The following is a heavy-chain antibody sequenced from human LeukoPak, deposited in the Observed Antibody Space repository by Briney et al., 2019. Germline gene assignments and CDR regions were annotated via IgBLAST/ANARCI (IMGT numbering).Heavy chain of an antibody. Sequence: SETLSLTCAVYGGSFSGYYWSWIRQPPGKGLEWIGEINHSGSTNYNPSLKSRVTISVDTSKNQFSRKLSSVTAADTAVYYCARDLYYYDSSGYYATLGYWGQGTLVTVSS. V-gene: IGHV4-34*01. J-gene: IGHJ4*02. CDR2: INHSGST. D-gene: IGHD3-22*01. CDR1: GGSFSGYY. CDR3: ARDLYYYDSSGYYATLGY.